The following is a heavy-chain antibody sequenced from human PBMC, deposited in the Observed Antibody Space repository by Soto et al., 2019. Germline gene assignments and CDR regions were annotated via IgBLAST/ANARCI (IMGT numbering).Heavy chain of an antibody. J-gene: IGHJ4*02. CDR3: ARGYDVVRVPVAIRVGYFDH. Sequence: DLVESGGGLAKPGGALRLSCTDSGFTFSSHTMNWVRQAPGKGLEWVSSISATGSDIYYGDSVMGRFTISRDNAKNSLYLQLNNLRVEDTAEYYCARGYDVVRVPVAIRVGYFDHWGQGTVVTVSS. D-gene: IGHD3-16*01. V-gene: IGHV3-21*01. CDR1: GFTFSSHT. CDR2: ISATGSDI.